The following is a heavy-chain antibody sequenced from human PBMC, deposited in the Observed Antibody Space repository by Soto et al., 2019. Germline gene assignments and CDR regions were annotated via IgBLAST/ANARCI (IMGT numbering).Heavy chain of an antibody. J-gene: IGHJ5*02. CDR2: INTDGSRT. V-gene: IGHV3-74*01. Sequence: GGSLRLSCAASGFTFDYYWMHWVRQAPGEGLVWVSRINTDGSRTNYADSVKGRFTISRDNAKNTLYLQMNSLRAEDTAVYYCARVATGSYNWFDPWGQGTQVTVSS. CDR1: GFTFDYYW. D-gene: IGHD1-26*01. CDR3: ARVATGSYNWFDP.